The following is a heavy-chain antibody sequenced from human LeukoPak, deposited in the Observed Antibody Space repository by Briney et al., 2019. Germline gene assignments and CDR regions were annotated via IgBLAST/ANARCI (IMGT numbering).Heavy chain of an antibody. J-gene: IGHJ4*02. CDR1: GYSISSCYY. V-gene: IGHV4-38-2*02. CDR2: IYHSGST. CDR3: ARVVGEIDY. Sequence: SETLSLTCTVSGYSISSCYYWGWIRQPPGKGLEWIGSIYHSGSTYYNPSLKSRVTISVDTSKNQFSLKLSSVTAADTAVYYCARVVGEIDYWGQGTLVTVSS.